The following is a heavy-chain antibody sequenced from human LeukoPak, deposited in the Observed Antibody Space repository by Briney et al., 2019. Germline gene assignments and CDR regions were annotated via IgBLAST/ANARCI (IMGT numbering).Heavy chain of an antibody. CDR1: GFTFRSYS. V-gene: IGHV3-48*02. CDR3: VTDGENLLVRAIDH. J-gene: IGHJ4*02. CDR2: ISSSSSTI. Sequence: GGSLRLSCAASGFTFRSYSMNWVRQAPGKGLEWVSYISSSSSTIYYANSVKGRFTISRDNAKNSLYLQMNSLRDENTAVYYCVTDGENLLVRAIDHWGQGTLVTVSS. D-gene: IGHD3-10*01.